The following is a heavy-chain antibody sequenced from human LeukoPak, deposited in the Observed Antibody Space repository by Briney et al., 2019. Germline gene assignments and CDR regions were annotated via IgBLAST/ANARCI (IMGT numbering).Heavy chain of an antibody. D-gene: IGHD3-22*01. CDR2: ISGSGGST. CDR1: GFTFSSYA. V-gene: IGHV3-23*01. Sequence: GGSLRLSCAASGFTFSSYAMSWVRQAPGKGLEWVSAISGSGGSTYYADSVKGRFTITRDNSKNTLYLQMSSLRAEDTAVYYCAKDGAMIVVVIGWIDYWGQGTLVTVSS. J-gene: IGHJ4*02. CDR3: AKDGAMIVVVIGWIDY.